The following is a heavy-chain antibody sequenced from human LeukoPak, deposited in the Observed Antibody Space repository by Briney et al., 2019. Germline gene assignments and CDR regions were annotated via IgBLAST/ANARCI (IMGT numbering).Heavy chain of an antibody. CDR1: GFTFSSYW. CDR2: INSDGSST. Sequence: PGGSLGLSCAASGFTFSSYWMHWVRQAPGKGLVWVSRINSDGSSTNYADSVKGRFTISRDNAKNTLHLQMSSLRAEDTAVYYCARRGGYGDSYWYFDLWGRGTLVTVSS. V-gene: IGHV3-74*01. D-gene: IGHD4-17*01. CDR3: ARRGGYGDSYWYFDL. J-gene: IGHJ2*01.